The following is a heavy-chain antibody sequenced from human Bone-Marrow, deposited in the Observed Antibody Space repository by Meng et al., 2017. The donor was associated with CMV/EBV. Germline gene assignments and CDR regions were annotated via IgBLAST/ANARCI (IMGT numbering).Heavy chain of an antibody. CDR1: GFTFNSYA. CDR2: ISGGGGST. CDR3: ARVRTGSLDY. Sequence: GESLKISCAASGFTFNSYAMSWVRQAPGKGLEWVSAISGGGGSTYYADSVKGRFTISRDNSRNTVYLYMNNLRAEDTAVYYCARVRTGSLDYWGQGALVTVSS. V-gene: IGHV3-23*01. D-gene: IGHD1-26*01. J-gene: IGHJ4*02.